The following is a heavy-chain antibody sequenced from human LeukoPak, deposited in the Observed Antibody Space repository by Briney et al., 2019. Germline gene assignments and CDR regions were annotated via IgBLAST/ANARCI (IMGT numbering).Heavy chain of an antibody. Sequence: GGSLRLSCAASGLTLTNYAMSWARQAPGKGLEWVATISSSGGSTDYADSVKGRFTISRDDSKNTLYLQMNSLGADDTVLYYCAKGGSSGWNHYFDFWGQGTLVTVSS. V-gene: IGHV3-23*01. D-gene: IGHD6-19*01. CDR2: ISSSGGST. CDR3: AKGGSSGWNHYFDF. CDR1: GLTLTNYA. J-gene: IGHJ4*02.